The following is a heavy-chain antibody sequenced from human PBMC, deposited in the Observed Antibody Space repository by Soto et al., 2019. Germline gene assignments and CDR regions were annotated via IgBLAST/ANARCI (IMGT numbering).Heavy chain of an antibody. CDR2: IYYSGST. J-gene: IGHJ4*02. CDR3: ARHNANYDYVWGSYRYTYFDY. D-gene: IGHD3-16*02. V-gene: IGHV4-39*01. Sequence: SETLALTCTGSGGSITSSSDCWGWIREPPGKGLEWIGSIYYSGSTYYHPSLKSRVTISVDTSKNQFSLKLSSVTAADTAVYYCARHNANYDYVWGSYRYTYFDYWGQGTLVTVS. CDR1: GGSITSSSDC.